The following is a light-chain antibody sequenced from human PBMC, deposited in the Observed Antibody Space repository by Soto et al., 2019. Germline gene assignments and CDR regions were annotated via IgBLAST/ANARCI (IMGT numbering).Light chain of an antibody. J-gene: IGKJ1*01. CDR3: MQALQTPWS. CDR1: QSLLHSNGFNY. V-gene: IGKV2-28*01. Sequence: EIVMTQSPLSLPVILGEPASISCRSSQSLLHSNGFNYLDWYLQRPGQSPPLLIYMASSRASGVPDRFSGSGSGTDFTLEIARVEAEDLGVYYCMQALQTPWSFGQGTKVDTK. CDR2: MAS.